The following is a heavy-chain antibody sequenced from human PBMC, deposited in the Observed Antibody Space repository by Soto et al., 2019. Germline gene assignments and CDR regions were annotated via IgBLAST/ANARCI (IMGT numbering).Heavy chain of an antibody. D-gene: IGHD1-1*01. Sequence: VHLVQSGAEVKKPGASVKVSCKGSGYTFTSYGITWVRQAPGQGLEWMGWISAHNGNTDYAQKLQGRVTVNRDTSTSTAYMELRSLRSDDTAVYYCARGRYGDYWGQGDLVNIAS. CDR2: ISAHNGNT. CDR1: GYTFTSYG. CDR3: ARGRYGDY. V-gene: IGHV1-18*01. J-gene: IGHJ4*02.